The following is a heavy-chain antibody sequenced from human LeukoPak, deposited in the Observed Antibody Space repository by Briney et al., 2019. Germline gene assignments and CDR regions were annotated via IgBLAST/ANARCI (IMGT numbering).Heavy chain of an antibody. J-gene: IGHJ4*02. D-gene: IGHD3-10*01. V-gene: IGHV3-21*01. CDR1: GFTFRSYS. Sequence: GGSLRLSCAASGFTFRSYSMNWVRQVPGKGLEWVSSISSSSSYIYYADSVKGRFTISRDNAKNSLSLQMNSLRVEDTAVYYCAKVAKYYYGPETYYFFEQWGQGTPVTASS. CDR2: ISSSSSYI. CDR3: AKVAKYYYGPETYYFFEQ.